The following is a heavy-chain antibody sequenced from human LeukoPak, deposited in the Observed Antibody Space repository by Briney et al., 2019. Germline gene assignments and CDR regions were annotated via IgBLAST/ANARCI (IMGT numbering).Heavy chain of an antibody. D-gene: IGHD3-22*01. Sequence: ASVKVSCKTSGYTFTGYYIHWVRQAPGQGFEWIGWINPDSGGADYAQKFQGRVTMTRDTSISTVYMELNSLTSDATAVYYCARDLDDSSGDDYWGQGTLVTVSS. V-gene: IGHV1-2*02. CDR1: GYTFTGYY. CDR2: INPDSGGA. J-gene: IGHJ4*02. CDR3: ARDLDDSSGDDY.